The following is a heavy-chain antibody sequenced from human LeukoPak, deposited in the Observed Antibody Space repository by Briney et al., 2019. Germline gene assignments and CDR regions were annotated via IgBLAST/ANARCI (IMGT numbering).Heavy chain of an antibody. CDR1: GFTFSRYG. CDR2: ISYDGSDK. D-gene: IGHD3-22*01. V-gene: IGHV3-30*18. J-gene: IGHJ4*02. Sequence: GGSLRLCCAASGFTFSRYGMHWVRQAPGKGLEWVATISYDGSDKWYGDSVKGRFTISRDNSQNSLYLQMNSLRAEDTAVYYCAKDGLSGSALRYYFDYWGQGTLVTVSS. CDR3: AKDGLSGSALRYYFDY.